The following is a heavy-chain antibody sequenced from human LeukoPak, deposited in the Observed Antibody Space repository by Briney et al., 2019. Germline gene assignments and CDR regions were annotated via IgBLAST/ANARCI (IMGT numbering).Heavy chain of an antibody. CDR3: ARDGSVYSDPVDY. J-gene: IGHJ4*02. CDR2: ISSSSSYI. CDR1: GFTFSSYT. V-gene: IGHV3-21*01. Sequence: GGSLRLSCAASGFTFSSYTMNWVRQAPGKGLEWVSSISSSSSYIYYADSVKGRFTISRHNAKNSLFLQMNSLRAEDSAVYYCARDGSVYSDPVDYWGQGTLVTVSS. D-gene: IGHD3-22*01.